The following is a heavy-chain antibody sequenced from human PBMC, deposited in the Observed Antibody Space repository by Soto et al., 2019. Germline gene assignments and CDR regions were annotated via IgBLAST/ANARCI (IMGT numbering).Heavy chain of an antibody. J-gene: IGHJ4*02. D-gene: IGHD1-26*01. CDR2: ISSSGGST. V-gene: IGHV3-23*01. CDR3: AKAKEWEIHDEGFDX. Sequence: GGSLRLSFAASGFIFSNYAMGWVRQAPGKGLEWVSCISSSGGSTYYAYSMKVRFTISRDNSKNALYLQLNSLRAVDTATYYCAKAKEWEIHDEGFDXWGQGTPVPVSX. CDR1: GFIFSNYA.